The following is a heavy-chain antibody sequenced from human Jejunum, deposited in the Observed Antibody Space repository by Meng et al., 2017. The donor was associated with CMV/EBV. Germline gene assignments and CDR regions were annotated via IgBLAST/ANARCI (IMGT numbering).Heavy chain of an antibody. CDR2: IDHTGSA. V-gene: IGHV4-34*01. CDR3: ARQRKYAAGGTGEFDP. Sequence: QVQLHQWGRGLLKPADTLSRTCAVYGGSFSGFYWSWIRQPPGKGLEWIAEIDHTGSANYNPSLKSRVTISVDTSKNQFSLELNSVTAADTALYYCARQRKYAAGGTGEFDPWGQGTLVTVSS. D-gene: IGHD6-13*01. J-gene: IGHJ5*02. CDR1: GGSFSGFY.